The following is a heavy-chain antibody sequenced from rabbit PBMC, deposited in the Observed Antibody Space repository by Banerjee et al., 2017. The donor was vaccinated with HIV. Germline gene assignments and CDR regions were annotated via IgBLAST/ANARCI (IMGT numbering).Heavy chain of an antibody. Sequence: GLVKPGASLTLTCTASGFSFSSSYYMCWVRQAPGKGLEWIACIYAGSSGSTYYASWAKGRFTISKTSSTTVTLQMTSLTAADTATYFCVRETETYAGYTGYAYYFNLWGPGTLVTVS. V-gene: IGHV1S40*01. CDR1: GFSFSSSYY. D-gene: IGHD6-1*01. J-gene: IGHJ4*01. CDR2: IYAGSSGST. CDR3: VRETETYAGYTGYAYYFNL.